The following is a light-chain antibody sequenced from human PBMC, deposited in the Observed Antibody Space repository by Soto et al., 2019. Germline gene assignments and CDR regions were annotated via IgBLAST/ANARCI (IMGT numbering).Light chain of an antibody. V-gene: IGKV1-5*01. CDR1: QSISRW. CDR2: DVS. CDR3: QQCNTFWT. J-gene: IGKJ1*01. Sequence: DIPMTQSPSTLSASIGDRVTITCRASQSISRWLAWYQQKPGKAPKLLIYDVSSLQSGVPSRFSGSGSGTEFTLTISSLQPDDFATYYCQQCNTFWTFGQGTKVEIK.